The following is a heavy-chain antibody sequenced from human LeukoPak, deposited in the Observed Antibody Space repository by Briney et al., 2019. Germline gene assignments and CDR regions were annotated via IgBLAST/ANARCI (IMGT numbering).Heavy chain of an antibody. CDR3: AREVVVAATGKYYFDY. J-gene: IGHJ4*02. V-gene: IGHV4-39*01. D-gene: IGHD2-15*01. CDR1: GGSISSNSYY. CDR2: IYYSGST. Sequence: PSETLSLTCTVSGGSISSNSYYWGWIRQPPGKGLEWIGSIYYSGSTYYNPSLKSRVTISVDTSKNQFSLKLSSVTAADTAVYYCAREVVVAATGKYYFDYWGQGTLVTVSS.